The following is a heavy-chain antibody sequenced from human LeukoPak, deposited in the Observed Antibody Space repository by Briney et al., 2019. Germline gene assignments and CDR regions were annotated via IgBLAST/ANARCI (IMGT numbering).Heavy chain of an antibody. D-gene: IGHD5-18*01. CDR2: INPNSGGT. V-gene: IGHV1-2*02. J-gene: IGHJ4*02. CDR3: ARDRFDTAMEPYYFDY. CDR1: GYTFTGYY. Sequence: ASVKVSCKASGYTFTGYYMHWVRQAPGQGLEWMAWINPNSGGTNYAQKFQGRVTMTRDASISTAYMELSRLRSDDTAVYYCARDRFDTAMEPYYFDYWGQGTLVTVSS.